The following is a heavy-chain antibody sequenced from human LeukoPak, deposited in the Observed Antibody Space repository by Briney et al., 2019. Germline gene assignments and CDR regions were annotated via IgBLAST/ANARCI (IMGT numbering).Heavy chain of an antibody. J-gene: IGHJ4*02. CDR2: INPNSGGT. V-gene: IGHV1-2*02. Sequence: ASVKVSCKASGYTFTGYYMHWVRQAPGQGLEWMGWINPNSGGTNYAQKFQGRVTMTRDTSIITAYMELSRLRSDDTAVYYCARAAPIVVVPAATDIDYWGQGTLVTVSS. CDR3: ARAAPIVVVPAATDIDY. D-gene: IGHD2-2*01. CDR1: GYTFTGYY.